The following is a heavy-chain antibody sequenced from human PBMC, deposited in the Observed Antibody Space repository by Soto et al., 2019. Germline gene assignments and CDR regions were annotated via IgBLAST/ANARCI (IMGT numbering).Heavy chain of an antibody. D-gene: IGHD3-16*01. CDR1: GGSFSGYY. V-gene: IGHV4-34*01. CDR3: ARFGGITFGGN. Sequence: QVQLQQWGAGLLKPSETLSLTCAVYGGSFSGYYWSWIRQPPGKGLEWIGEINHSGSTNYNPSLKGRVTKSVDTSKNQFSLKLSSGTAADAAVYYCARFGGITFGGNWGQGTLVTVSS. J-gene: IGHJ4*02. CDR2: INHSGST.